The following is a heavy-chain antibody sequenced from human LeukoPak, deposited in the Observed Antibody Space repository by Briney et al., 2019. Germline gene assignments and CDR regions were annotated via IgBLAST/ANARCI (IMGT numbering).Heavy chain of an antibody. Sequence: GSVKVSCKASGYTFTGYYMHWVRQAPGQGLEWMGWIIRNSGGTSNEQKFQGRVTMTRDTSTTTAYMEMSRLTSDDTAVYYCARGGIAAGEYSGMGTLVTLS. V-gene: IGHV1-2*02. CDR2: IIRNSGGT. D-gene: IGHD6-13*01. CDR1: GYTFTGYY. CDR3: ARGGIAAGEY. J-gene: IGHJ4*02.